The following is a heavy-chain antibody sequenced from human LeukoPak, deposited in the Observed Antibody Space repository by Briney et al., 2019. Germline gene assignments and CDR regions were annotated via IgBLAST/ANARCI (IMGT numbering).Heavy chain of an antibody. CDR2: INSDGTT. CDR3: MKYKTTVTTWAAFDP. Sequence: SGGSLRLSCAASGFTFSSYVMSWVRQAPGKGLEWVSIINSDGTTYYADSVKGRFTISRDNSKNTLYLQINSLRAEDTAIYYCMKYKTTVTTWAAFDPWGQGTLVTVSS. D-gene: IGHD4-17*01. V-gene: IGHV3-23*01. J-gene: IGHJ5*02. CDR1: GFTFSSYV.